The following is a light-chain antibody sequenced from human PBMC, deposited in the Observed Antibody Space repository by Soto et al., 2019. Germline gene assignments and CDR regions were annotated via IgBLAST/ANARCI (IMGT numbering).Light chain of an antibody. CDR1: SSNIGSNT. Sequence: QSVLTQPPSASGTPGQRVAISCSGSSSNIGSNTVNWYQHHPGKAPKLIIYEVTHRPAGVSGRFSASKSGNTASLTITGLQAEDEADYYCNSFRVNRLYVFGTGTKLTVL. CDR3: NSFRVNRLYV. V-gene: IGLV1-44*01. J-gene: IGLJ1*01. CDR2: EVT.